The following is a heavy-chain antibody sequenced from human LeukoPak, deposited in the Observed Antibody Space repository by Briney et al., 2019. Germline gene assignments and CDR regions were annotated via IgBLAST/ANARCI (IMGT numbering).Heavy chain of an antibody. CDR3: ARDRGEQQLDY. CDR1: GFTFGKYS. J-gene: IGHJ4*02. V-gene: IGHV3-30-3*01. Sequence: GGSLRLSCVGSGFTFGKYSLHWVRQAPGKGLEWVSSISDDGDNKDHADSVKGRFTISRDNSQNTLYLQMNSLTPEDTAVYYCARDRGEQQLDYWGQGTLVTVSS. D-gene: IGHD6-13*01. CDR2: ISDDGDNK.